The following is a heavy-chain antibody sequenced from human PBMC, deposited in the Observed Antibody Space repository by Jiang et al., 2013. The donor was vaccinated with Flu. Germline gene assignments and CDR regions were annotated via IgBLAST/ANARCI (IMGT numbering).Heavy chain of an antibody. CDR1: GYRITNYW. CDR3: ARTRSSGHYSDALDI. J-gene: IGHJ3*02. Sequence: GAEVKKPGESLKISCKGSGYRITNYWIAWVRQMPGKGLEWMGIIHIGGSETRYNPSFQGQVTISADKSISTAYLQWSSLKASDTAMYYCARTRSSGHYSDALDIWGQGTMVTVSS. V-gene: IGHV5-51*01. CDR2: IHIGGSET. D-gene: IGHD3-22*01.